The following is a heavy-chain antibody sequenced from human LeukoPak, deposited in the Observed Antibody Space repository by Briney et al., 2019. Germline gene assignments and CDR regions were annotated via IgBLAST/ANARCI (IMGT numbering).Heavy chain of an antibody. CDR1: GVSVSSGSYY. Sequence: SETLSLTCTVSGVSVSSGSYYCRWIRQPPGKGLEWIGYIYYSGSTNYNPSLKSRVTISVDTSKNQFSLKLSSVTAADTAVYYSARDVLLLFGEYYGMDVWGQGTTVTVSS. V-gene: IGHV4-61*01. CDR2: IYYSGST. CDR3: ARDVLLLFGEYYGMDV. J-gene: IGHJ6*02. D-gene: IGHD3-10*01.